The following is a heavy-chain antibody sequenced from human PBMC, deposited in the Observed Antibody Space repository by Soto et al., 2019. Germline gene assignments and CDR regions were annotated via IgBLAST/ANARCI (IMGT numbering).Heavy chain of an antibody. CDR2: IIPIFGTA. CDR3: ARKYCSSNSCYRDNWFDP. D-gene: IGHD2-2*02. CDR1: GGTFSSYA. V-gene: IGHV1-69*13. Sequence: VASVKVSCKASGGTFSSYAISWVRQAPGQGLEWMGGIIPIFGTANYAQKFQGRVTITADESTSTAYMELSSLRSEDTAVYYCARKYCSSNSCYRDNWFDPWGQGTLVTVSS. J-gene: IGHJ5*02.